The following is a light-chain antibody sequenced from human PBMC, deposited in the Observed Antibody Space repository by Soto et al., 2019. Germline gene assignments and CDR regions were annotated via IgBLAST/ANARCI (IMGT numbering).Light chain of an antibody. J-gene: IGLJ1*01. Sequence: QSALTQPASVSGSPGQSITISCTGTSSDVGGYNYVSWYQQRPGKAPKLMIYDASNRPSGVSNRFSGSKSGNTASLTISGLQAEDEADYYCSSYTSSSTLEVFGTGTKLTVL. CDR2: DAS. CDR1: SSDVGGYNY. CDR3: SSYTSSSTLEV. V-gene: IGLV2-14*01.